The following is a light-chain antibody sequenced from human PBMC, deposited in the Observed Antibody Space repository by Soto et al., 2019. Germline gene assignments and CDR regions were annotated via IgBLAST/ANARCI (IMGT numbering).Light chain of an antibody. V-gene: IGLV1-44*01. J-gene: IGLJ2*01. CDR1: RSNIGTYA. CDR2: RNH. Sequence: QSVLTQSPSASVTPGQRVTISCSGSRSNIGTYAVNWYQQLPGAAPTLLIFRNHQRPSGVPDRFSGSKSGTSASLAISGPQSGDEADCYCAAWDDSLRAVVFGGGTKLTVL. CDR3: AAWDDSLRAVV.